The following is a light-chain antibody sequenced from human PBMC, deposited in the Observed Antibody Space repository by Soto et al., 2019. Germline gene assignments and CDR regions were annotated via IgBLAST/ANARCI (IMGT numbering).Light chain of an antibody. CDR1: QSISSD. CDR2: GAS. CDR3: QQYNNWPRT. J-gene: IGKJ2*01. V-gene: IGKV3-15*01. Sequence: DTVMTQSPATLSVSPGERATLSCRASQSISSDVAWYQHKPGQAPRLLIYGASTTATGIPVRFSGSGSGTEFTLTISSLQSEDFAVYYCQQYNNWPRTLGPGTKLEIK.